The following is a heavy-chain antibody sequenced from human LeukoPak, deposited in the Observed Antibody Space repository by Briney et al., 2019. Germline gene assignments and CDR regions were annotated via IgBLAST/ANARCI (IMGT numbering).Heavy chain of an antibody. CDR1: GFTFSNHW. D-gene: IGHD3-22*01. J-gene: IGHJ1*01. CDR2: IKQDGIEK. V-gene: IGHV3-7*01. Sequence: GGSLRLSCAASGFTFSNHWMTWIRQAPGKGLEWVANIKQDGIEKYYADSVEGRFTVSRDNTKKTLLLQMHTLRAEDTAVYYCARGSSGYYCDHFQTWGQGSLVTVSS. CDR3: ARGSSGYYCDHFQT.